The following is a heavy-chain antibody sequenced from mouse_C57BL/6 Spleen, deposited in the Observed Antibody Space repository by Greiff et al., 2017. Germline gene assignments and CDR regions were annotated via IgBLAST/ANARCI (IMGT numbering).Heavy chain of an antibody. D-gene: IGHD1-1*01. Sequence: EVQVVESGGGLVKPGGSLKLSCAASGFTFSSYAMSWVRQTPEKRLEWVATISDGGSYTYYPDNVKGRFTISRDNAKNNLYLQMSHLKSEDTAMYYCARRGYGSSYVFDYWGQGTTLTVSS. CDR2: ISDGGSYT. CDR1: GFTFSSYA. CDR3: ARRGYGSSYVFDY. J-gene: IGHJ2*01. V-gene: IGHV5-4*01.